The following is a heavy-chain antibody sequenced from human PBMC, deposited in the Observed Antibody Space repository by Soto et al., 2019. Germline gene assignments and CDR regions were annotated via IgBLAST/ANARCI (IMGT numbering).Heavy chain of an antibody. Sequence: ASVKVSCKASGYTFTSYDINWVRQATGQGLEWMGWMNPNSGNTGYAQKFQGRVTMTRNTSISTAYMELSSLRSEDTAVYYCGRGQRSDYYYYYMDVWGKGTTVTVSS. V-gene: IGHV1-8*01. CDR1: GYTFTSYD. CDR2: MNPNSGNT. J-gene: IGHJ6*03. D-gene: IGHD2-15*01. CDR3: GRGQRSDYYYYYMDV.